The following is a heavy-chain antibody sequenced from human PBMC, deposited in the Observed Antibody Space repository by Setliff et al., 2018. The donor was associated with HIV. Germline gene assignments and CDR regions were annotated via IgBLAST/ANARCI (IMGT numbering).Heavy chain of an antibody. D-gene: IGHD4-17*01. J-gene: IGHJ3*02. CDR3: ARHDGLRSVHGAFDI. Sequence: ASVKVSCKASGYTFTDYFMHWVRQAPGQGLEWMGWISPNNGDKKIPQKFRGRVTMTRDTSISTAYMELSGLRSDDTAMYYCARHDGLRSVHGAFDIWGQGTMVTVSS. CDR1: GYTFTDYF. CDR2: ISPNNGDK. V-gene: IGHV1-2*02.